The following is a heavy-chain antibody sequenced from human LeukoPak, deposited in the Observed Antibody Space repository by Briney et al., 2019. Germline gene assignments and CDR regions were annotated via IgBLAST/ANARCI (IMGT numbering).Heavy chain of an antibody. CDR3: AKGSSSTITARLNY. V-gene: IGHV3-23*01. CDR1: GFTFSSYA. J-gene: IGHJ4*02. D-gene: IGHD6-6*01. CDR2: ISGSGGST. Sequence: PGGSLRLSCAASGFTFSSYAMSWVRQAPGKGLEWVSAISGSGGSTYYADSVKGRFTVSRDNSKNTLYLQMNSLRSDDTAAYFCAKGSSSTITARLNYWGQGTLVTVSS.